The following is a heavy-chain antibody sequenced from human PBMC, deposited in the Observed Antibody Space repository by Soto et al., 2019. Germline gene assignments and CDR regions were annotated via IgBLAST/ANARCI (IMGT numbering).Heavy chain of an antibody. CDR2: IHRSGTT. CDR1: GGSITSNSW. CDR3: ARDPAP. J-gene: IGHJ5*02. V-gene: IGHV4-4*02. Sequence: SETLSLTCAVSGGSITSNSWWSWVRQPPGRGLEWIGEIHRSGTTNYNPSLKSRVTISVDTSKNQFSLKLTSVTAADTAVYYCARDPAPWGQGTLVTVSS.